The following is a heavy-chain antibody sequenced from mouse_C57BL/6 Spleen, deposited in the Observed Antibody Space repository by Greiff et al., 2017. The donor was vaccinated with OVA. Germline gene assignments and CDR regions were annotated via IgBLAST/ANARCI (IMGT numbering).Heavy chain of an antibody. Sequence: EVQGVESGGGLVKPGGSLKLSCAASGFTFSSYAMSWVRQTPEKRLEWVATISDGGSYTYYPDNVKGRFTISRDNAKNNLYLQMSHLKSEDTAMYYCARAPTMVTRGYYFDDWGQGTTLTVSS. CDR1: GFTFSSYA. CDR3: ARAPTMVTRGYYFDD. D-gene: IGHD2-9*01. J-gene: IGHJ2*01. V-gene: IGHV5-4*01. CDR2: ISDGGSYT.